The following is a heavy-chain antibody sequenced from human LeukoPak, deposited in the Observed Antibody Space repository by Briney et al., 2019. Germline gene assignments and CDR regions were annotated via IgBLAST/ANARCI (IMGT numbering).Heavy chain of an antibody. D-gene: IGHD2/OR15-2a*01. J-gene: IGHJ4*02. CDR2: IYPGDSDT. Sequence: GESLKISFKGPGYTFTTYWIGWVRQMPGKGLEWMGIIYPGDSDTRYSPSFQGQVTISADKSITTAYLQWSSLKASDTAMYYCARVMTTLTGFDFWGQGTLVTVSS. CDR1: GYTFTTYW. CDR3: ARVMTTLTGFDF. V-gene: IGHV5-51*01.